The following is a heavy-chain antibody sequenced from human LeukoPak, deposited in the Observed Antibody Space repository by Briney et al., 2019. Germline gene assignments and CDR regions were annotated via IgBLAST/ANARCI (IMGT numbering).Heavy chain of an antibody. CDR3: ARGRLAFDI. Sequence: ASVKVSCKASGYTFTSYGISWVRQAPGQGLEWMGWINPNSGGTNYAQKFQGRVTMTRDTSISTAYMELSRLRSDDTAVYYCARGRLAFDIWGQGTMVTVSS. CDR2: INPNSGGT. V-gene: IGHV1-2*02. J-gene: IGHJ3*02. CDR1: GYTFTSYG. D-gene: IGHD6-25*01.